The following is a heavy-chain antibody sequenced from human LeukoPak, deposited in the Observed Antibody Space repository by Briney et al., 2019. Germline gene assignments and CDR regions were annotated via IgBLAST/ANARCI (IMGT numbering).Heavy chain of an antibody. CDR2: MHSSRIT. D-gene: IGHD6-19*01. CDR3: ARGYKSDWGLQYFQY. V-gene: IGHV4-59*01. Sequence: SETLSLTCTVSGGSISSYYWSWIRQPPGKGLEWIGYMHSSRITSNNPSLKSRVTMSVDMSKNQFSLRLNSVTAADTAVYYCARGYKSDWGLQYFQYWGQGTLVTVSS. J-gene: IGHJ1*01. CDR1: GGSISSYY.